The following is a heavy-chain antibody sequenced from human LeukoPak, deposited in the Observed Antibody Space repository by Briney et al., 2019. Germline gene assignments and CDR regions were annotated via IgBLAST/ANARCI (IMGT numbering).Heavy chain of an antibody. CDR3: AREGYSSSSARWADFDY. D-gene: IGHD6-6*01. J-gene: IGHJ4*02. Sequence: GRSLRLSCAASGFTFSSYGMHWVRQAPGKALEWVAVIWYDGSNKYYADSVKGRFTISRDNSKNTLYLQMNSLRAEDTAVYYCAREGYSSSSARWADFDYWGQGTLVTVSS. V-gene: IGHV3-33*01. CDR2: IWYDGSNK. CDR1: GFTFSSYG.